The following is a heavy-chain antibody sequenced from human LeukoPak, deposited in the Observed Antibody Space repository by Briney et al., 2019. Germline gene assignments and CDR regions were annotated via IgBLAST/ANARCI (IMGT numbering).Heavy chain of an antibody. CDR1: GGSISSYY. V-gene: IGHV4-59*01. J-gene: IGHJ4*02. CDR3: ARGEWGIQLWLYY. Sequence: SETLSLTCTVSGGSISSYYWSWIRQPPGKGLEWIGYIYYSGSTNYNPSLKSRVTISVDTSKNQFSLKLSSVIAADTAVYYCARGEWGIQLWLYYWGQGTLVTVSS. CDR2: IYYSGST. D-gene: IGHD5-18*01.